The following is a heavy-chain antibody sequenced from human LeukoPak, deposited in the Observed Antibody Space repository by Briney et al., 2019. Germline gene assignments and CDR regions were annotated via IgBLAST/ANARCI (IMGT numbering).Heavy chain of an antibody. CDR2: ISGSGGST. CDR1: GFTFSRYA. J-gene: IGHJ4*02. CDR3: ASSGSIMITFGGNPLFDY. V-gene: IGHV3-23*01. Sequence: GGSLRLSCAASGFTFSRYAMSWVRQAPGKGLEWVSAISGSGGSTYYADSVKGRFTISRDNSKNTLYLQMNSLRAEDTAVYYCASSGSIMITFGGNPLFDYWGQGTLVTVSS. D-gene: IGHD3-16*01.